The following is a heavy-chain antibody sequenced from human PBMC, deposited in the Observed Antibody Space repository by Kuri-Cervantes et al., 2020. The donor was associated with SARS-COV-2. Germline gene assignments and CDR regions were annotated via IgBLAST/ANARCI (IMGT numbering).Heavy chain of an antibody. J-gene: IGHJ6*02. CDR1: GDTFTSYD. V-gene: IGHV1-45*02. CDR2: NTPFNGNT. D-gene: IGHD5-18*01. CDR3: AGSGAGDTDMVPDYYNGMDV. Sequence: SFKVFCKASGDTFTSYDINWVRHDPGQALEWMGWNTPFNGNTNYAQTFKDRVTITRDRSMSTAYMELSSLRSEDTAMYYCAGSGAGDTDMVPDYYNGMDVWGQGTTVTVSS.